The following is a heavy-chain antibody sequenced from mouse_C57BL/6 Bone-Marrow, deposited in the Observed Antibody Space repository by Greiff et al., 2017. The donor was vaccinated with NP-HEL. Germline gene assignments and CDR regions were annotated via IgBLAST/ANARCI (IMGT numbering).Heavy chain of an antibody. CDR1: GYSITSDY. CDR3: ARALLRSFWYFDV. D-gene: IGHD1-1*01. V-gene: IGHV3-8*01. J-gene: IGHJ1*03. CDR2: ISYSGST. Sequence: DVHLVESGPGLAKPSQTLSLTCSVTGYSITSDYWNWIRKFPGNKLEYMGYISYSGSTYYNPSLKSRISITRDTSKNQYYLQLNSVTTEDTATYYCARALLRSFWYFDVWGTGTTVTVSS.